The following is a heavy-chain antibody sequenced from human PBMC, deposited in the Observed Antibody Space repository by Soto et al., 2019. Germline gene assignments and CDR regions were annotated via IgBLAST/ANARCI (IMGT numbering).Heavy chain of an antibody. CDR2: VNPIVSMS. D-gene: IGHD3-10*01. CDR3: ASSYGSGYRAFDH. Sequence: QVQLVQSGAEVKRPGSSVKVSCKASGDTFNFYSINWVRQAPGLGLEWMGRVNPIVSMSNYAQKFQGRVTMPADKSTSTAYMELSSLRSEDTAIYYCASSYGSGYRAFDHWGQGALVTVSS. CDR1: GDTFNFYS. V-gene: IGHV1-69*02. J-gene: IGHJ4*02.